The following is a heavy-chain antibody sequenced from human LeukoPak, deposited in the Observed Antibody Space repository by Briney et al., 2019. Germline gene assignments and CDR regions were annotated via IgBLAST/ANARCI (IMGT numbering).Heavy chain of an antibody. CDR2: IRYDGSNK. CDR3: AKGLCSSTSCSNY. D-gene: IGHD2-2*01. J-gene: IGHJ4*02. V-gene: IGHV3-30*02. CDR1: GFTFSSYG. Sequence: GGSLRLSCAASGFTFSSYGMHWVRQAPGKGLEWVAFIRYDGSNKYYADSVKGRFTISRDNSKNTLYLQMNSLRAEDTAVYYCAKGLCSSTSCSNYRGQGTLVTVSS.